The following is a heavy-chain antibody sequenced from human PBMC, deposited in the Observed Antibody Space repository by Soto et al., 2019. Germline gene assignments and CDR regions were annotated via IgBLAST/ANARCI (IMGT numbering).Heavy chain of an antibody. CDR3: ARNYGHDCGGGNCYFYF. Sequence: QVQLVQSGAEVKKPGSSVKVSCKASGGTFSRYAINWVRQAPGHGLEWMGGIIPLFGTANYAQKFQGRDTITADESASTAHMELRSLRSEDTAVYYCARNYGHDCGGGNCYFYFWGQGTPVTVSS. D-gene: IGHD2-15*01. CDR1: GGTFSRYA. CDR2: IIPLFGTA. V-gene: IGHV1-69*01. J-gene: IGHJ4*02.